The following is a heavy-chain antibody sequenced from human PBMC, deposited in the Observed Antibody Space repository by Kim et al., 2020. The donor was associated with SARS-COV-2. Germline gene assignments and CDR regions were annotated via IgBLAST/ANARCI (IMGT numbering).Heavy chain of an antibody. CDR2: ISSSSIYI. CDR3: AREEKANTFIDY. D-gene: IGHD1-26*01. Sequence: GGSLRLSCAASGFTFSRYTMHWVRQAPGKGLEWVSSISSSSIYIEYADSVKGRFTISRDNAKNSLYLQMNSLRAEDTAVYYCAREEKANTFIDYWGQGTLAPSPQ. CDR1: GFTFSRYT. V-gene: IGHV3-21*01. J-gene: IGHJ4*02.